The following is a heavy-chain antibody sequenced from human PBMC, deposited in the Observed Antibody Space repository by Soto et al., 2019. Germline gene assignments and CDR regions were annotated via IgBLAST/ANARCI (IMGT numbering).Heavy chain of an antibody. CDR3: ARPYYYGSGSYPLDYYYGMDV. CDR2: IDPSDSYT. D-gene: IGHD3-10*01. CDR1: GYSFTSYW. V-gene: IGHV5-10-1*01. J-gene: IGHJ6*02. Sequence: PGESLKISCKGSGYSFTSYWISWVRQMPGKGLEWMGRIDPSDSYTNYSPSFQGHVTISADKSISTAYLQWSSLKASDTAMYYCARPYYYGSGSYPLDYYYGMDVWRQGTTVTVPS.